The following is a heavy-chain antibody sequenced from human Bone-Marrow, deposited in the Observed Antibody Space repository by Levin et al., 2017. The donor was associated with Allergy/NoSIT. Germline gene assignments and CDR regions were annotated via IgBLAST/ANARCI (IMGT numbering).Heavy chain of an antibody. CDR2: NIPILGIA. V-gene: IGHV1-69*02. CDR1: GGTFNSYT. D-gene: IGHD3-22*01. J-gene: IGHJ4*02. Sequence: KLGESLKISCKASGGTFNSYTITWVRQAPGQGLEWVGRNIPILGIANYAQKFQGRVTITADKSTGTAYMELSSLRSEDTAVYYCAKGNYYETSGYHGVVYWGRGTLVAVSS. CDR3: AKGNYYETSGYHGVVY.